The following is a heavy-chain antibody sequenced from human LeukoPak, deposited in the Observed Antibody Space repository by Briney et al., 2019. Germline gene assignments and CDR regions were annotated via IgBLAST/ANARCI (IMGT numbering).Heavy chain of an antibody. CDR2: ISNSGSST. Sequence: GGSLRLPCAASGFTFTSYAMTWVRQAPGRGLEGASGISNSGSSTYYADSVQGRFTISRDNSKNTLYLQLSSLRAEDTAVYYCANTMVRGSYNMDVWGQGTTVTVSS. CDR1: GFTFTSYA. CDR3: ANTMVRGSYNMDV. J-gene: IGHJ6*02. D-gene: IGHD3-10*01. V-gene: IGHV3-23*01.